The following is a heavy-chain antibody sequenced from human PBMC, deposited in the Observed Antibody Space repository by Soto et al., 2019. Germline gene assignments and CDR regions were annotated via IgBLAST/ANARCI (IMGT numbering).Heavy chain of an antibody. Sequence: QVQLVQSGAEVKKPGASVILSCQASGYTFTSYLMHWVRQAPGHRLEWMAWINGGDGNTKYSQKFQGRVPLISDTSASTVYMELSSLRSEDTAVYFCARAGPAAALDYWGQGTLVTVSS. V-gene: IGHV1-3*01. D-gene: IGHD6-13*01. CDR3: ARAGPAAALDY. CDR2: INGGDGNT. J-gene: IGHJ4*02. CDR1: GYTFTSYL.